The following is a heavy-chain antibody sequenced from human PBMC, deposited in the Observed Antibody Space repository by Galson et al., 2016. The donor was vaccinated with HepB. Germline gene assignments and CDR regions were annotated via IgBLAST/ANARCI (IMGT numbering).Heavy chain of an antibody. CDR1: GFTVRTLY. Sequence: SLRLSCAASGFTVRTLYMSWVRQAPGKGLEWVSVIHSGGSTYHADSVKGRFTVSSDDSKNTVYLQMNSLLVEDTAIYYCAREGFNAFDVWGQGTVVTISS. CDR2: IHSGGST. CDR3: AREGFNAFDV. J-gene: IGHJ3*01. D-gene: IGHD3-3*01. V-gene: IGHV3-53*01.